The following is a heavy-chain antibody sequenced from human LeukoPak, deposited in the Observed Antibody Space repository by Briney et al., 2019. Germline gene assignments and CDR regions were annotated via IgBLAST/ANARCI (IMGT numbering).Heavy chain of an antibody. V-gene: IGHV3-53*01. Sequence: GGSLRLSCAASGFTVSSNYMSWVRQAPGKGLEWVSVIYSGGSTYYADSVKGRFTISRDNSKNTLYLRMNSLRAEDTAVYYCAREKTVTQFDYWGQGTLVTVSS. D-gene: IGHD4-17*01. CDR3: AREKTVTQFDY. CDR1: GFTVSSNY. CDR2: IYSGGST. J-gene: IGHJ4*02.